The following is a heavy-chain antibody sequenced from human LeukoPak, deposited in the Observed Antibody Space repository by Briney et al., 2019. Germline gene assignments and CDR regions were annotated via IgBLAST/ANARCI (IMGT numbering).Heavy chain of an antibody. D-gene: IGHD4-17*01. CDR3: ARFADGDYMDY. V-gene: IGHV3-74*01. CDR1: GFTFSSHW. Sequence: GGSLRLSCAASGFTFSSHWMHWVRQAPGKGLVWVSRISSDGSSTSFADSVKGRFTISRDNAKNSLYLQMNSLRAEDTAVYYCARFADGDYMDYWGQGTLVTVSS. J-gene: IGHJ4*02. CDR2: ISSDGSST.